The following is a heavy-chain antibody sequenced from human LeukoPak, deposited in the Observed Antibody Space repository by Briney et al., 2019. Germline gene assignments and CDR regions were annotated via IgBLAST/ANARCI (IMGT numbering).Heavy chain of an antibody. V-gene: IGHV4-34*01. D-gene: IGHD3-10*01. CDR1: GFTFDDYD. CDR2: MNHSGST. Sequence: GSLRLSCAASGFTFDDYDMSWVRQAPGKGLEWIGEMNHSGSTNYNPSLKSRVTISVDTSKNQFSLKLSSVTAADTAVYYCARGLVTMVRGGAQFYTHWGQGTLVTVSS. CDR3: ARGLVTMVRGGAQFYTH. J-gene: IGHJ4*02.